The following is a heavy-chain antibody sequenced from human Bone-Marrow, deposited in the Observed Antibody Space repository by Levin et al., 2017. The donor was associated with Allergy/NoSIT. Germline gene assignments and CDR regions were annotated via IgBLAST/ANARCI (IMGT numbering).Heavy chain of an antibody. CDR2: IYYTGST. D-gene: IGHD2-2*01. Sequence: SETLSLTCTVSGGSISGSTYYWGWIRQPPGKGLEWIGSIYYTGSTYYNPSLKSRVTISVDTSKNQFSLKLSSVTAADTAVYYCARLCLGYCSSGPCWGQGTLVTVSS. CDR1: GGSISGSTYY. V-gene: IGHV4-39*01. J-gene: IGHJ4*02. CDR3: ARLCLGYCSSGPC.